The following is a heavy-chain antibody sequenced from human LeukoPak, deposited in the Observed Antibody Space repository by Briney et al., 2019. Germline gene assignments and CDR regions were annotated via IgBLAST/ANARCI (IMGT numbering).Heavy chain of an antibody. J-gene: IGHJ4*02. Sequence: PSETLSLTCTVSGGSISSSNYYWGWIRQPPGKGLEWIGSIYYSGSTYDNPSLKSRVTISVDTSKNQFSLKLSPVTAADTAVYYCARFLTGPYYFDYWGQGTLVTVSS. CDR1: GGSISSSNYY. CDR3: ARFLTGPYYFDY. CDR2: IYYSGST. D-gene: IGHD3-9*01. V-gene: IGHV4-39*01.